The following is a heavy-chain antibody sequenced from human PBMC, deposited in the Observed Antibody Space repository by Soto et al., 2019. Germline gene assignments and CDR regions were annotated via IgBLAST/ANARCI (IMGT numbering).Heavy chain of an antibody. CDR1: GGSFSGYY. CDR3: ARGPSAYYDFWSGYYSPSFDY. D-gene: IGHD3-3*01. CDR2: INHSGST. Sequence: SETLSLTCAVYGGSFSGYYWSWIRQPPGKGLEWIGEINHSGSTNYNPSLKSRVTISVDTSKNQFSLKLSSVTAADTAVYYCARGPSAYYDFWSGYYSPSFDYWGQGTLVTVSS. V-gene: IGHV4-34*01. J-gene: IGHJ4*02.